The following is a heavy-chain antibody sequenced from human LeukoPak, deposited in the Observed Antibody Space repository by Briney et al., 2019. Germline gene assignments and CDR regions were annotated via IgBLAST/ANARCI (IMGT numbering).Heavy chain of an antibody. J-gene: IGHJ4*02. CDR1: GFTFDDYA. CDR3: VKADCSSTSCLTDS. Sequence: GGSLRLSCAASGFTFDDYAMHWVRQGPGKGLEWVSGMNWNGVNTDYADSVKGRFTISRENAQDSLYLQMSSLRPEDTALYYCVKADCSSTSCLTDSWGQGTPVIVSS. D-gene: IGHD2-2*01. V-gene: IGHV3-9*01. CDR2: MNWNGVNT.